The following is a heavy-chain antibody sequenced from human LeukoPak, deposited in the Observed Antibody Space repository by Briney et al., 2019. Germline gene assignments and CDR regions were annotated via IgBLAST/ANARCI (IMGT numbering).Heavy chain of an antibody. V-gene: IGHV4-59*01. CDR2: IYYSGST. CDR1: GGSISNYY. CDR3: ARDLTVVRGVGAFNI. D-gene: IGHD3-10*01. Sequence: ETLSLTCTVSGGSISNYYWSWIRQPPGKGLEWIGYIYYSGSTNYNPSLKSRVTISVDMSKNQFSLKLSSVTAADTAVYYCARDLTVVRGVGAFNIWGQGTMVTVSS. J-gene: IGHJ3*02.